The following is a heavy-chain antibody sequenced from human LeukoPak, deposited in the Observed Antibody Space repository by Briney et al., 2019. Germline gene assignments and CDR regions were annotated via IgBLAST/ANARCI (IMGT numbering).Heavy chain of an antibody. CDR3: TRWKYSGFDI. CDR2: TYLRSKWYN. CDR1: GDSVVTNNVV. D-gene: IGHD1-1*01. J-gene: IGHJ3*02. Sequence: SQTLSLTCAISGDSVVTNNVVWNWIRQSPSRGLEWLGRTYLRSKWYNEYAVSVKSRITINPDTSRNLFSLQRNPVIPEDRAVYCCTRWKYSGFDIWGKGTMVTVS. V-gene: IGHV6-1*01.